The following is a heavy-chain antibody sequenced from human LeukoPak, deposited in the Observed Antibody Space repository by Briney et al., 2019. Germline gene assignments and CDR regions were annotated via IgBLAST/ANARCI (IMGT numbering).Heavy chain of an antibody. CDR3: ASGLSDYYGSGSYAFDI. J-gene: IGHJ3*02. V-gene: IGHV1-18*01. Sequence: ASVKVSCKASGYTFTSYGISWVRQAPGQGLEWMGWISAYNGNTNYAQKLQGRVTMTTDTSTSTAYMELRSLRSDDTAVYYCASGLSDYYGSGSYAFDIWGQGTMVTVSS. D-gene: IGHD3-10*01. CDR2: ISAYNGNT. CDR1: GYTFTSYG.